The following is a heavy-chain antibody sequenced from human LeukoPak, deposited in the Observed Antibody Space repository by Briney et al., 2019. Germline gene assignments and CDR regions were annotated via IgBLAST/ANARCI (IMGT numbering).Heavy chain of an antibody. Sequence: SETLSLTCTVSGGSISSYYWSWIRQPPGKGLEWIGYIYTSGSTNYNPSLKSRVTISVDTSKNQFSLKLSSVTAADTAVYYCARHTVTTGYYYYYYMDVWGKGTTVTVSS. CDR3: ARHTVTTGYYYYYYMDV. D-gene: IGHD4-11*01. J-gene: IGHJ6*03. CDR2: IYTSGST. CDR1: GGSISSYY. V-gene: IGHV4-4*09.